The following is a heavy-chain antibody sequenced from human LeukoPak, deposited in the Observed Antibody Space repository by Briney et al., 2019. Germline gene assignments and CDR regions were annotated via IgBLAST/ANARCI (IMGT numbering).Heavy chain of an antibody. J-gene: IGHJ5*02. CDR3: ARLSSHYGDYKVDP. CDR1: GYTFANYD. CDR2: MNPHSGKT. Sequence: GASVKVSCKASGYTFANYDINWVRQASGQGLEWMGWMNPHSGKTGYAQNFQGRVTMTRNTSISTAYMELRSLRSEDTAVYYCARLSSHYGDYKVDPWGQGTLVTVSS. V-gene: IGHV1-8*01. D-gene: IGHD4-17*01.